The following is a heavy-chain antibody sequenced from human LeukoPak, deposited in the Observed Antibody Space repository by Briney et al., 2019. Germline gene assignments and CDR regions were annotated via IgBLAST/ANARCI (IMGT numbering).Heavy chain of an antibody. V-gene: IGHV1-8*03. CDR2: MNPNSGNT. CDR3: TRGQRQLVPGWFDP. D-gene: IGHD6-13*01. CDR1: GYTFATYD. J-gene: IGHJ5*02. Sequence: GASVKVSCKASGYTFATYDINWVRQATGQGLEWMGWMNPNSGNTAYAQKFQDRVTITRNTSISTAYMELSSLRSEDTAVYYCTRGQRQLVPGWFDPWGQGTLVTVSS.